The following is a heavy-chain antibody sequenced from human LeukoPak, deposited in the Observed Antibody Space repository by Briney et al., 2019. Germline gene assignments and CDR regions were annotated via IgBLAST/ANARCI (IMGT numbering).Heavy chain of an antibody. D-gene: IGHD6-19*01. Sequence: GGSLRLSCAASGFTFSSYAMSWVRQAPGKGLEWVSAISGSGGSTYYADSVKGRFTISRDNSKNTLYLQMNSLRAEDTAVYYCAKAPTGYSSGWYLAFDYWGQGTLVTVFS. CDR3: AKAPTGYSSGWYLAFDY. CDR2: ISGSGGST. CDR1: GFTFSSYA. J-gene: IGHJ4*02. V-gene: IGHV3-23*01.